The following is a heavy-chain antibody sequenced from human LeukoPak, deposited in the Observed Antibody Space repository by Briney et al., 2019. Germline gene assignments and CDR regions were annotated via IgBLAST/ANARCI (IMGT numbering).Heavy chain of an antibody. CDR1: GGSISSGDYY. Sequence: SETLSFTCTVSGGSISSGDYYWSWIRQPPGKGLEWIGYIYYSGSTKYNPSLKSRVTISVDTSKNQFSLKVNSVTAADTAVYYCAGDDSSSWWSYWGQGTLVTVSS. V-gene: IGHV4-61*08. J-gene: IGHJ4*02. D-gene: IGHD6-13*01. CDR2: IYYSGST. CDR3: AGDDSSSWWSY.